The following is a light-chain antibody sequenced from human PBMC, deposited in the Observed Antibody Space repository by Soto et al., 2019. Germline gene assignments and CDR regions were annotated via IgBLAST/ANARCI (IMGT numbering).Light chain of an antibody. CDR3: QQYNNWPPVT. V-gene: IGKV1-9*01. Sequence: IQLTQSPSSLSASVGDRVTITCRASQGISSYLAWYQQKPGKAPKLLIYAASTLQSGVPSRFSGSGSGTDFTLTISSLQPEDFAVYYCQQYNNWPPVTFGQGTKVEIK. CDR1: QGISSY. J-gene: IGKJ1*01. CDR2: AAS.